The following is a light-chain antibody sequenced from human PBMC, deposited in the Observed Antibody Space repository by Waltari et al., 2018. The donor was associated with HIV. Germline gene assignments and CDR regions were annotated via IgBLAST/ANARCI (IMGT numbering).Light chain of an antibody. J-gene: IGLJ2*01. CDR3: QSADSSGTYVV. Sequence: SYELTQPPSVSVSPGQTARITCSGDALPKQYAYWYQQKPGQAPVLVIYKDSERPSGIPGRFSRSSSGITVTLTIVGVQAEDEADYYCQSADSSGTYVVFGGGTKLTVL. CDR2: KDS. CDR1: ALPKQY. V-gene: IGLV3-25*03.